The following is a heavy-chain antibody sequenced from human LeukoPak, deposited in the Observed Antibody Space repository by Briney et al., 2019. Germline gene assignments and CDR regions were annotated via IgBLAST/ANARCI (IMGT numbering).Heavy chain of an antibody. J-gene: IGHJ4*02. D-gene: IGHD6-13*01. V-gene: IGHV3-23*01. Sequence: GGSLRLSCAASGFTFSSYAMSWVRQAPGKGLEWVSGISGSGGSTYYADSVKGRVTISRDNSKNTLYLQMNSQRAEDTAVYYCAKDLSSSWNYFDYWGQGTLVTVSS. CDR2: ISGSGGST. CDR3: AKDLSSSWNYFDY. CDR1: GFTFSSYA.